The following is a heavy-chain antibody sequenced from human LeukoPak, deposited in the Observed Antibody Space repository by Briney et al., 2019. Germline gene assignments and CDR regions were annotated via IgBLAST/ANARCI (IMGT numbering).Heavy chain of an antibody. Sequence: ASVKVSCKASGYTFTSYGISWVRQAPGQGLEWMGWISAYNGNTNYAQKLQGRVTMTTDTSTSTAYVELRSLRSDDTAVYYCARDFYSHDYGETNDAFDIWGQGTMVTVSS. V-gene: IGHV1-18*01. CDR2: ISAYNGNT. J-gene: IGHJ3*02. CDR3: ARDFYSHDYGETNDAFDI. D-gene: IGHD4-17*01. CDR1: GYTFTSYG.